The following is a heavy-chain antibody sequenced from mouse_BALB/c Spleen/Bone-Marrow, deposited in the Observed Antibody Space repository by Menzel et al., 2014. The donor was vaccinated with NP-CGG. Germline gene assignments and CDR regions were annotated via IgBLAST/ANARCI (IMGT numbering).Heavy chain of an antibody. CDR2: ISSGGST. V-gene: IGHV5-6-5*01. Sequence: DVKLVESGGGLVKPGGSLKLSCAASGFTFSSYAMSWVRQTPGKRLEWVASISSGGSTYYPDSVKGRFTISRDNARNILYLQMSSLRSEDTAMYYCAREGGTTAHYYAMDYWGQGTSVTVSS. CDR1: GFTFSSYA. D-gene: IGHD1-2*01. J-gene: IGHJ4*01. CDR3: AREGGTTAHYYAMDY.